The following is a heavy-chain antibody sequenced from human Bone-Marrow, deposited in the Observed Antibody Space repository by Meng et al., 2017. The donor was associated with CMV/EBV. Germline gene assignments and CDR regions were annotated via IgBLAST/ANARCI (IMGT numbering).Heavy chain of an antibody. V-gene: IGHV2-5*01. Sequence: ITLKKSGPTLVKPTQTLTLTFAFAGFSLCSRGMGVGWIRQPPGKALEWLALMYSNDDKQYSPSLRSRLTITEDTSKNQVVLTMTNMDPKDTATYYCAHRRNLAAAAPGNYFSPWGQGILVTVSS. CDR2: MYSNDDK. J-gene: IGHJ5*02. CDR3: AHRRNLAAAAPGNYFSP. CDR1: GFSLCSRGMG. D-gene: IGHD6-13*01.